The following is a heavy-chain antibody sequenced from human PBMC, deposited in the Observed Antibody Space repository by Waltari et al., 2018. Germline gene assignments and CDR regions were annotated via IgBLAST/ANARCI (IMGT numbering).Heavy chain of an antibody. J-gene: IGHJ6*02. V-gene: IGHV1-69*05. D-gene: IGHD2-15*01. CDR1: GGTFSSYA. CDR3: ARKRVVVAATGYYYYGMDV. CDR2: IIPIFGTA. Sequence: QVQLVQSGAEVKKPGSSVKVSCKASGGTFSSYAISWVRQAPGQRLEWMGGIIPIFGTANYAQKFQGRVTITTDESTSTAYMELSSLRSEDTAVYYCARKRVVVAATGYYYYGMDVWGQGTTVTVSS.